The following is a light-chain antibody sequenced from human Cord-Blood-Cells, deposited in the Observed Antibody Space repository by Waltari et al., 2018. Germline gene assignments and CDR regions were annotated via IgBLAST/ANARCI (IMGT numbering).Light chain of an antibody. V-gene: IGKV1-5*01. Sequence: TQSPSTLSASVGDRVTITCRASQSISSWLAWYQQKPGKAPKLLIYDASSLESGVPSRFSGSGSGTEFTLTISSLQPDDFATYYCQQYNSYSYTFGQGTKLEIK. CDR1: QSISSW. J-gene: IGKJ2*01. CDR3: QQYNSYSYT. CDR2: DAS.